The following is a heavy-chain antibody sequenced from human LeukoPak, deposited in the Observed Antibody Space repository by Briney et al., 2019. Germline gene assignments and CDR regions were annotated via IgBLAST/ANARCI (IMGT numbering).Heavy chain of an antibody. D-gene: IGHD2-15*01. Sequence: SETLSLTCAVYGGSFSGYYWSWLRQPPGKGLEWIGEINHSGSTNYNPSLTSRVTISVETSKNQFSLKLSSVTAADTAVYYCARGGGPYCSGGSCYSPAAPNDYWGQGTLVTVSS. V-gene: IGHV4-34*01. CDR3: ARGGGPYCSGGSCYSPAAPNDY. J-gene: IGHJ4*02. CDR1: GGSFSGYY. CDR2: INHSGST.